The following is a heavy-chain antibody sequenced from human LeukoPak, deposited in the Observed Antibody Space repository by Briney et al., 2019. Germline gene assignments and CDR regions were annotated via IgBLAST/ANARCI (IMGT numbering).Heavy chain of an antibody. V-gene: IGHV4-34*12. CDR1: GGSFSGYY. D-gene: IGHD6-13*01. CDR3: ARFGSSTWYKGAFET. J-gene: IGHJ3*02. CDR2: IVHSGNT. Sequence: TSETLSPTCAVYGGSFSGYYWSWIRQPPGKGLEWVGEIVHSGNTKYNPSLKSRVTISVDTSKNQFSLNLTSVTAADTAVYYCARFGSSTWYKGAFETWGQGTMAPVAS.